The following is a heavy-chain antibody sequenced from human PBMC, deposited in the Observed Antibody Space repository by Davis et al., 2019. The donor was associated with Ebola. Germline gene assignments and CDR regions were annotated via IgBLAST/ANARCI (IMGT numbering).Heavy chain of an antibody. J-gene: IGHJ4*02. D-gene: IGHD5-12*01. CDR3: TRVTGYDKPIDY. CDR2: INSDGSSSTR. V-gene: IGHV3-74*03. CDR1: GFSVRSTY. Sequence: HTGGSLRLSCAASGFSVRSTYMSWVRQAPGKGLMWVSRINSDGSSSTREYADSVKGRFTISRDNDKNTLYLQMNSLRAEDTGIYYCTRVTGYDKPIDYWGQGTLVTVSS.